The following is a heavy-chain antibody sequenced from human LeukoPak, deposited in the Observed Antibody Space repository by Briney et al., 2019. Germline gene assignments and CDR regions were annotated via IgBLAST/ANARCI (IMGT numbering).Heavy chain of an antibody. J-gene: IGHJ4*02. CDR2: INHSGST. D-gene: IGHD4-17*01. V-gene: IGHV4-34*01. CDR1: GFTVSSNY. CDR3: ARGGSRAYYGDFGSPFDY. Sequence: PGGSLRLSCAASGFTVSSNYMSWVRQPPGKGLEWIGEINHSGSTNYNPSLRSRVTISVDTSKNQFSLKLSSVTAADTAVYYCARGGSRAYYGDFGSPFDYWGQGTLVTVSS.